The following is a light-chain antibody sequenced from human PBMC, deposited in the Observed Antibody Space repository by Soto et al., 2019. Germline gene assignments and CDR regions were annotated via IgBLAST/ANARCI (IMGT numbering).Light chain of an antibody. J-gene: IGLJ1*01. CDR3: SSYTSISSLGV. CDR2: EVS. CDR1: GSDVGSYKY. Sequence: QSALTQPASVSGSPGQSITISCPGTGSDVGSYKYVSWYQQHPGKAPKLIIFEVSNRPSGVSDRFSGSKSGNRASLTISGLQAEDEADYYCSSYTSISSLGVFGTGTKLTVL. V-gene: IGLV2-14*01.